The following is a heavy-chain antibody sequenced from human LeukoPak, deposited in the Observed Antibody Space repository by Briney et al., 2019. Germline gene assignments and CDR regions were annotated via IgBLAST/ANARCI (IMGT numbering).Heavy chain of an antibody. CDR2: IWYDGSNK. J-gene: IGHJ3*02. CDR3: ARGSDIVVVVAAQDAFDI. D-gene: IGHD2-15*01. V-gene: IGHV3-33*01. Sequence: PGGSLRLSCAASGFTFSSYGMHGVRQAPGRGVEWGAVIWYDGSNKYYADSVKGRFTISRDNSKNTLYLQMNSLRAEDTAVYYCARGSDIVVVVAAQDAFDIWGQGTMVTVSS. CDR1: GFTFSSYG.